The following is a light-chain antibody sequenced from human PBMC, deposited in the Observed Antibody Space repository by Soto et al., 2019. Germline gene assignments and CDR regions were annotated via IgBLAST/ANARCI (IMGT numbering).Light chain of an antibody. V-gene: IGLV2-14*03. CDR3: SSYTSSSTLSTYV. CDR2: DVS. Sequence: LTQPASVSGSPGQSITISCTGTSSDVGGYNYVSWYQHHPGKAPKLMIHDVSNRPSGVSNRFSGSKSGNTASLIISGLQAEDEADYYCSSYTSSSTLSTYVFGTGTKVTVL. J-gene: IGLJ1*01. CDR1: SSDVGGYNY.